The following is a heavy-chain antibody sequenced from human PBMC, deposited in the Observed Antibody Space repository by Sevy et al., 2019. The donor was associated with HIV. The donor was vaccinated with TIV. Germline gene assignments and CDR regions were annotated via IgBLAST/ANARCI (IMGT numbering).Heavy chain of an antibody. V-gene: IGHV1-8*01. Sequence: ASVKVSCKASGYPFTSSDIYWVRQAAGQGLEWMGWMNPHSGKVGYAQQFQGRVTMTRDTSISTVFMELRSLRSEDTGIYYCARGGHPYYYYYMDVWGKGTTVTVSS. CDR1: GYPFTSSD. CDR3: ARGGHPYYYYYMDV. J-gene: IGHJ6*03. CDR2: MNPHSGKV.